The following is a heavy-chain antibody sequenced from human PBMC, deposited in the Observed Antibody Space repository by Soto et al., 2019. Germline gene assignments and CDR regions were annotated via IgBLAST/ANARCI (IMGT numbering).Heavy chain of an antibody. V-gene: IGHV1-2*04. CDR3: AREYDSGGYYRVIGGSYYYYGMDV. CDR2: INPNSGGT. D-gene: IGHD3-22*01. Sequence: ASVKVSCKASGYTFTGYYMHWVRQAPGQGLEWMGWINPNSGGTNYAQKFQGWVTMTRDTSISTAYMELSRLRSDDTAVYYCAREYDSGGYYRVIGGSYYYYGMDVWGQGTTVTVSS. CDR1: GYTFTGYY. J-gene: IGHJ6*02.